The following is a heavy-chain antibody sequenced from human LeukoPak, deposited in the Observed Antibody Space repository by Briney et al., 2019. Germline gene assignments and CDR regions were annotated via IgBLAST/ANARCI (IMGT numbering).Heavy chain of an antibody. Sequence: GGSLRLSCAASGFDFSFTWMSWVRQAPGKGLELVGRIKSKTSGGTIDYTAPVRGRFTISRDDTENMVFLQMSSLKIEDTAGYYCTRESGYKASRQRGFDSWGQGILVTVSS. D-gene: IGHD5-12*01. CDR1: GFDFSFTW. CDR2: IKSKTSGGTI. J-gene: IGHJ4*02. V-gene: IGHV3-15*01. CDR3: TRESGYKASRQRGFDS.